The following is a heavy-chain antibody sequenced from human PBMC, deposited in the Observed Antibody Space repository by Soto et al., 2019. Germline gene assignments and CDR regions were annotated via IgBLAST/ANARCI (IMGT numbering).Heavy chain of an antibody. CDR1: GGSISSGGYY. Sequence: QVQLQESGPGLVKPSQTLSLTCTVSGGSISSGGYYWSWIRQHPGKGLEWIGYIYYSGSTYYNPSLKSRVTLSVDTSKNQFSLKLSSVTAADTAVYYCARDLAYSYGLSAKYYGMDVWGQGTTVTVSS. CDR3: ARDLAYSYGLSAKYYGMDV. CDR2: IYYSGST. V-gene: IGHV4-31*03. J-gene: IGHJ6*02. D-gene: IGHD5-18*01.